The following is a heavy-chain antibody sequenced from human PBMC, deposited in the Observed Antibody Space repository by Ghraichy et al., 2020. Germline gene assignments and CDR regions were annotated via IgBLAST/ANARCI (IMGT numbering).Heavy chain of an antibody. CDR2: IYYSGST. V-gene: IGHV4-39*07. CDR3: ARFYTDYGDYYFAY. D-gene: IGHD4-17*01. CDR1: SVSISSSSYY. Sequence: SETLSLTCTVSSVSISSSSYYWGWIRQPPGKGLEWIGSIYYSGSTYYNPSLKSRVTISVDTSKNQFSLKLSSVTAADTAVYYCARFYTDYGDYYFAYWGQGTLVTVSS. J-gene: IGHJ4*02.